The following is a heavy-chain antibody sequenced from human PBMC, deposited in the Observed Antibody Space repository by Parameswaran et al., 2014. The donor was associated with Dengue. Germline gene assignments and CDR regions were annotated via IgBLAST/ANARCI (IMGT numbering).Heavy chain of an antibody. CDR2: IRSKANSYAT. V-gene: IGHV3-73*01. D-gene: IGHD3-10*01. Sequence: VRQMPGKGLEWVGRIRSKANSYATAYAASVKGRFTISRDDSKNTAYLQMNSLKTEDTAVYYCLRAFDIWGQGTMVTVSS. J-gene: IGHJ3*02. CDR3: LRAFDI.